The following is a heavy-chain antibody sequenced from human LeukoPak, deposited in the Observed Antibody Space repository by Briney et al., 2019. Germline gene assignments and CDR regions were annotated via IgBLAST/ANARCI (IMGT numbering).Heavy chain of an antibody. Sequence: SQTLSLTCAISGDSVSTSGAAWNWVRQSPSRGLEWLGRTYYTSKWNTDYAVSVKSRIVVNPDTSKNQFSLQLNSVTSEDTAVHYCARGRASAFDVWGQGTMVTVSS. J-gene: IGHJ3*01. CDR3: ARGRASAFDV. D-gene: IGHD6-25*01. V-gene: IGHV6-1*01. CDR1: GDSVSTSGAA. CDR2: TYYTSKWNT.